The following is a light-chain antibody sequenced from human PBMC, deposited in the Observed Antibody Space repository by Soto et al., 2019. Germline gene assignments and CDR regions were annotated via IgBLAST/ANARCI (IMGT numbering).Light chain of an antibody. Sequence: DIQMTQSPSTLSASVGDRVTITCRASQSVNKWLAWFQQKPGKVPKLLIFDASNLESGVPSRFSGSGSGTDFTFTISSLQPEDIATYYCQQYENLPITFGQGTRLEIK. V-gene: IGKV1-33*01. CDR3: QQYENLPIT. CDR1: QSVNKW. CDR2: DAS. J-gene: IGKJ5*01.